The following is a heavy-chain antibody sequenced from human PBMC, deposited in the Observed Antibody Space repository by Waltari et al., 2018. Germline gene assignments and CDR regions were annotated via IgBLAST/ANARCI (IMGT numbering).Heavy chain of an antibody. CDR3: TRDSPSWI. Sequence: EGQLVESGGGLVQPVGSLKLSCAASGFPFSSFWMHWVRQVPGQGLVWVSRINSDGSDTSYADSVRGRFTVSRDNAKNMAYLQMNSLRAEDTAIYYCTRDSPSWIWGQGTMVSVSS. CDR2: INSDGSDT. CDR1: GFPFSSFW. V-gene: IGHV3-74*01. J-gene: IGHJ3*02.